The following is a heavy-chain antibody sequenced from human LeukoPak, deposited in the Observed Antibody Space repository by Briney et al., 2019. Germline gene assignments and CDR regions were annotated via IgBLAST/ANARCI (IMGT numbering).Heavy chain of an antibody. J-gene: IGHJ4*02. V-gene: IGHV1-18*04. CDR1: GYTFSNYG. Sequence: EASVKVSCKASGYTFSNYGISWGRQAPGLGLEWMGWTSYNGNTNYAQKFQDRVTMTTDTSTTTAYMELRSLESDDTAVYYCARHSGSGWQALGYWGQGTLVTVSS. D-gene: IGHD6-19*01. CDR2: TSYNGNT. CDR3: ARHSGSGWQALGY.